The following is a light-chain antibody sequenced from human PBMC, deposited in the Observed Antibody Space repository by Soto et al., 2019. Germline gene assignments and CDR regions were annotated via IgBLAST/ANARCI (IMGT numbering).Light chain of an antibody. CDR3: HQYNIWAPWT. CDR1: QSVSSN. V-gene: IGKV3-15*01. J-gene: IGKJ1*01. Sequence: DIVLTQSPATLSASPGERATLSCWASQSVSSNLGWYQQKPGQAPRLLIYGASTRATGIPARCSGSGYVTKLILAIISLQYADFAVYYCHQYNIWAPWTFGQGTKVEIK. CDR2: GAS.